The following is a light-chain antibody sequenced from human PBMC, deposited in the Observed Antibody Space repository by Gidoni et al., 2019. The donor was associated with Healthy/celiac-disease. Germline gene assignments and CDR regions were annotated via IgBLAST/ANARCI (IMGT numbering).Light chain of an antibody. CDR1: QSISSY. CDR3: QQSYSTPRT. V-gene: IGKV1-39*01. Sequence: DIEMTQSPSSLSASVGDRVTITCRASQSISSYLNWYQQKPGKAPKLLIYAASSLQRGVPSRFSGSGSGTDFTLTISSLQPEDVATYYCQQSYSTPRTFXQXTKVEIK. CDR2: AAS. J-gene: IGKJ1*01.